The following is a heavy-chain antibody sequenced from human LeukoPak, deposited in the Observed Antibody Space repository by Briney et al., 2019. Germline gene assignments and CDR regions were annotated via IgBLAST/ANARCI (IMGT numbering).Heavy chain of an antibody. V-gene: IGHV3-7*04. CDR2: IHPEGNEK. D-gene: IGHD1-1*01. J-gene: IGHJ4*01. CDR3: AGVDDSSGDH. Sequence: GGSLRLSCAVSGFSFSNFWMSWVRQAPGRRLEWVANIHPEGNEKYHVESVKGRFTISRDNTKNLLFLQMNGLRVEDTAVYYGAGVDDSSGDHWGQGTLVTVSS. CDR1: GFSFSNFW.